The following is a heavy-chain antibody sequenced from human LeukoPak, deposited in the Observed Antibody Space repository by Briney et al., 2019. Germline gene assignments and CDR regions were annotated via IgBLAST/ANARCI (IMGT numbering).Heavy chain of an antibody. CDR2: ISGSGGST. Sequence: PGGSLRLSCAASGFTFSSYAMSWVRQAPGKGLEWVSAISGSGGSTYYADSVKGRFTISRDNSKNTLYLQMNSLRAEDTAVYYCAKAVDQAMVENWFDPWGQGTLVTVSS. CDR1: GFTFSSYA. J-gene: IGHJ5*02. CDR3: AKAVDQAMVENWFDP. V-gene: IGHV3-23*01. D-gene: IGHD5-18*01.